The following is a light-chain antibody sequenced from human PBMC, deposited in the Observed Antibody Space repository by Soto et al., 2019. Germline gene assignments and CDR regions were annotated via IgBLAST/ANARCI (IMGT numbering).Light chain of an antibody. J-gene: IGKJ1*01. CDR2: GTS. V-gene: IGKV3-20*01. Sequence: IVLTQSPATLSLSPGERATLSCRASQTVSRYLAWYQQKPGQAPRLLIYGTSSRATGIPERFSGSGSGTDFTLTISRLEPEDFAVYYCQHYGSSRTFGQGTKVDI. CDR1: QTVSRY. CDR3: QHYGSSRT.